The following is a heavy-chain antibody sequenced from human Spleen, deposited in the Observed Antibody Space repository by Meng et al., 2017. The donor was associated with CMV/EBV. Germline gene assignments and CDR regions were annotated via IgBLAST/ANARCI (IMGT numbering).Heavy chain of an antibody. CDR2: IYSGGDK. V-gene: IGHV3-53*01. CDR3: AKVPSGSAAGTEYFHH. D-gene: IGHD6-13*01. Sequence: GGSLRLSCAASGFRVSSNYVSWVRQAPGKGLEWVSIIYSGGDKYNADSVEGRFSISRDNAKNTVYLQMNSLRAEDTAVYYCAKVPSGSAAGTEYFHHWGQGTLVTVSS. J-gene: IGHJ1*01. CDR1: GFRVSSNY.